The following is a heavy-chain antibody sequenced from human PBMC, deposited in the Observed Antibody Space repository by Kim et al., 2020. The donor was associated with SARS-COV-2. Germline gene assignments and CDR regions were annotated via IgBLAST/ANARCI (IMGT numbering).Heavy chain of an antibody. CDR3: ARDVDEFNFDY. V-gene: IGHV4-59*01. CDR2: T. D-gene: IGHD3-9*01. Sequence: TNSNPSLKSRVTISVDTSKNQFSLKLSSVTAADTAVYYCARDVDEFNFDYWGQGTLVTVSS. J-gene: IGHJ4*02.